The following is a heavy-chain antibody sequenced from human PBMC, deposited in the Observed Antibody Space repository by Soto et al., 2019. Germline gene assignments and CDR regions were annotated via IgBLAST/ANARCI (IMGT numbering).Heavy chain of an antibody. CDR1: GYTFTSYV. J-gene: IGHJ4*02. CDR3: ARLGEWLPGGY. D-gene: IGHD3-16*01. V-gene: IGHV1-3*01. CDR2: INAGNGNT. Sequence: QVQLVQSGAEVKKPGASVKVSCKASGYTFTSYVMHWVRQAPGQRLEWMGWINAGNGNTKYSQKFQGRVTITRDTSASTAYMELSSLRSEDTAVYYCARLGEWLPGGYWGQGTLVTVSS.